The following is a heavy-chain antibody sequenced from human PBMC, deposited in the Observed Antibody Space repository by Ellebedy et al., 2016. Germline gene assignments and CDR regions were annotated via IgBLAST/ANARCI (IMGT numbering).Heavy chain of an antibody. CDR2: ISYDGSNK. J-gene: IGHJ5*02. CDR1: GFTFSSYG. CDR3: ARGVGSGWFDP. D-gene: IGHD2-15*01. V-gene: IGHV3-30*03. Sequence: GGSLRLSCAASGFTFSSYGMHWVRQAPGKGLEWVAVISYDGSNKYYADSVKGRFTISRDNSKNTLYLQMNSLRAEDTAVYYCARGVGSGWFDPWGQGTLVTVSS.